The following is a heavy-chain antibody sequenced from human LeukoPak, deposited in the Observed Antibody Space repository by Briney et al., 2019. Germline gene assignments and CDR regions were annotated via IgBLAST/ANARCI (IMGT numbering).Heavy chain of an antibody. Sequence: TLSLTCAVSGGSISSGGYSWNWIRQPPGTGLEWIGYIYHSGSTYYNPSLESRTTISVDRSKNQFSLKLSSVTAADTALYYCARLHDSRFNFDYWGQGTLVTVSS. D-gene: IGHD3-22*01. V-gene: IGHV4-30-2*01. CDR2: IYHSGST. J-gene: IGHJ4*02. CDR1: GGSISSGGYS. CDR3: ARLHDSRFNFDY.